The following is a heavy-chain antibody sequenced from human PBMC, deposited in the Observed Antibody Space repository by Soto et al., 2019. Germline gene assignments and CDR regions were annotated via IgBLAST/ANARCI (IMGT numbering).Heavy chain of an antibody. CDR1: GYTFTIYG. CDR2: ISAYNGNT. CDR3: ARIEGLLWFGESNNYYYYYMDV. D-gene: IGHD3-10*01. J-gene: IGHJ6*03. Sequence: GASVKVSCKASGYTFTIYGISWVRQAPGQGLEWMGWISAYNGNTNYAQKLQGRVTMTTDTSTSTAYMELRSLRSDDTAVYYCARIEGLLWFGESNNYYYYYMDVWGKGTTVTVSS. V-gene: IGHV1-18*01.